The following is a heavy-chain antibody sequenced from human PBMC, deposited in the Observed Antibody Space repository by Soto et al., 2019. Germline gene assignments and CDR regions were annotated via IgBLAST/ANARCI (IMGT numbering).Heavy chain of an antibody. J-gene: IGHJ4*02. Sequence: SETLSLTCTVSGGSISSGDYYWSWIRQPPGKGLEWIGYIYYSGSTYYNPSLKSRVTISVDTSKNQFSLKLSSVTAADTAVYYCARVGGFGATTIDYSGQATLVTVSS. CDR3: ARVGGFGATTIDY. CDR1: GGSISSGDYY. D-gene: IGHD3-10*01. V-gene: IGHV4-30-4*01. CDR2: IYYSGST.